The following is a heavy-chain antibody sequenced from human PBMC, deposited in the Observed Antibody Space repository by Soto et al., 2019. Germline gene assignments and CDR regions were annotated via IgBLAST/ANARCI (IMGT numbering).Heavy chain of an antibody. J-gene: IGHJ6*02. CDR2: MNPNTGNT. CDR3: ARSDYESFYYYGMNV. Sequence: QVQLVQCGAEVKKPGASVKVSCKASGYTFTNYDIYWVRQATGQGLEWMGWMNPNTGNTVYAQKFQGRVSMTRNTSISTAYMELSRLRSEDTAVYYCARSDYESFYYYGMNVWGQGTTVTVSS. V-gene: IGHV1-8*01. D-gene: IGHD3-16*01. CDR1: GYTFTNYD.